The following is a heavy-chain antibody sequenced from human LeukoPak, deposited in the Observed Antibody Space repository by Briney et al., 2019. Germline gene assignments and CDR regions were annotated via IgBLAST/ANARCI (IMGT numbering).Heavy chain of an antibody. D-gene: IGHD2-15*01. CDR3: AKGLGYCSGGSCYPDY. CDR2: ISWNSGSI. CDR1: GFTFDDYA. Sequence: GRSLRLSCAASGFTFDDYAMHWVRQAPGKGLEWVSGISWNSGSIGYADSVKGRFTISRDNATNSLYLQMNSLRAENTALYYCAKGLGYCSGGSCYPDYWGQGTLVTVSS. J-gene: IGHJ4*02. V-gene: IGHV3-9*01.